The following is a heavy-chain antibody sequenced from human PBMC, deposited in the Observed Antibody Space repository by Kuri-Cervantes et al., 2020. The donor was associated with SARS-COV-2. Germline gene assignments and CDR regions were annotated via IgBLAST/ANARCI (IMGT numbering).Heavy chain of an antibody. D-gene: IGHD3-9*01. J-gene: IGHJ4*02. CDR2: IYFSGST. CDR3: GRQASDWHIDY. V-gene: IGHV4-39*01. CDR1: GGSISSSSYY. Sequence: SETLSLTCTVSGGSISSSSYYWGWVRQPPGKGLEWIGSIYFSGSTYYTPSLKSRVTIPVDTSKNQFSLKLTSVTATDTAVYYCGRQASDWHIDYWGQGTLVTVSS.